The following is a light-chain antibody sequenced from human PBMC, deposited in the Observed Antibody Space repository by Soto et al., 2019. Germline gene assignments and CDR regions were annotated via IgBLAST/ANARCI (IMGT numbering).Light chain of an antibody. CDR2: AES. V-gene: IGKV1-16*02. CDR1: QDTINY. CDR3: QPYCPNPPT. J-gene: IGKJ2*01. Sequence: DIQMTQFPSSLSASVADRVTITCRASQDTINYVGWFQQKPGKAPKSLIYAESSLQSGVPSKFSGSGFGTEFTLTISNRQPQDCATYYCQPYCPNPPTFGQGTKLEIK.